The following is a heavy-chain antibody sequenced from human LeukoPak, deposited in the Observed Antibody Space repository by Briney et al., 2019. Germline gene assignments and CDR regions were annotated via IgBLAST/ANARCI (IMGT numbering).Heavy chain of an antibody. CDR3: ARAIAAADPYYYYGMDV. Sequence: ASVKVSCKASGYTFTSYAMHWVRQAPGQRLEWMGWINAGNGNTKYSQKFQGRVTITRDTSASTAYMELSSLRSEDTAVYYCARAIAAADPYYYYGMDVWGQGITVTVSS. J-gene: IGHJ6*02. CDR1: GYTFTSYA. V-gene: IGHV1-3*01. D-gene: IGHD6-13*01. CDR2: INAGNGNT.